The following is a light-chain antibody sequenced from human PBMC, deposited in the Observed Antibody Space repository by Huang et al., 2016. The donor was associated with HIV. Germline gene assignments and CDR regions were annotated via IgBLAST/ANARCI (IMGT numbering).Light chain of an antibody. V-gene: IGKV2-28*01. CDR3: MQGLRTPRT. Sequence: DVVMTQSPLSLPVTPGEPASISCRSSQSLLHSDGNNYFDWYLQKPGQSHQLLIYLGSNRASGVPERFSGSGSGTDFTLKISRVEAEDVGVYYCMQGLRTPRTFGQGTRLEIK. J-gene: IGKJ2*01. CDR2: LGS. CDR1: QSLLHSDGNNY.